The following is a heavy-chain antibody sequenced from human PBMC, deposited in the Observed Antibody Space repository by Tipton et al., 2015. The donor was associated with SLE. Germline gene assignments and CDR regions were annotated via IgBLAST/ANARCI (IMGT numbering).Heavy chain of an antibody. J-gene: IGHJ3*02. D-gene: IGHD6-13*01. Sequence: GLVKPSETMSLTCTVSGAAISAYYWSWIRQPPGKGLEWIGNIYDSGSYNYNPSLKSRVTISVDESKNQFSLRLTSLTAADTAVYYCARVVYSFSDAFDIWGQGTLVTVSS. CDR2: IYDSGSY. V-gene: IGHV4-59*01. CDR3: ARVVYSFSDAFDI. CDR1: GAAISAYY.